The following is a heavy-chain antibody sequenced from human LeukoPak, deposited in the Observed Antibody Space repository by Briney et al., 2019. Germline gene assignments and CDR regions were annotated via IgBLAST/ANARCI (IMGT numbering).Heavy chain of an antibody. Sequence: GRSLRLSCAASGFTFSSYAMHWVRQAPGKGLEWVAVISYDGSNKYYADSVKGRFTISRDNSKNTPYLQMNSLRAEDTAVYYCARDLESLQFNWFDPWGQGTLVTVSS. CDR2: ISYDGSNK. CDR3: ARDLESLQFNWFDP. J-gene: IGHJ5*02. D-gene: IGHD4-11*01. CDR1: GFTFSSYA. V-gene: IGHV3-30-3*01.